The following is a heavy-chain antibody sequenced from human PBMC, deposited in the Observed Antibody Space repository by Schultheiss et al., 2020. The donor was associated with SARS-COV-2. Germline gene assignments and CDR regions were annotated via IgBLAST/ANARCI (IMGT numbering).Heavy chain of an antibody. D-gene: IGHD6-13*01. CDR2: IYYSGST. Sequence: SETLSLTCAVYGGSFSGYYWSWIRQPPGKGLEWIGSIYYSGSTYYNPSLKSRVTISVDTSKNQFSLKLSSVTAADTAVYYCARGLTPYSSSWFDYWGQGTLVTVSS. V-gene: IGHV4-34*01. J-gene: IGHJ4*02. CDR3: ARGLTPYSSSWFDY. CDR1: GGSFSGYY.